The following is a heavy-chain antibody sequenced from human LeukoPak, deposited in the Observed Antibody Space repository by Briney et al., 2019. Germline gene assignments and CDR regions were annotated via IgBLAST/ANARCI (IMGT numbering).Heavy chain of an antibody. V-gene: IGHV4-4*07. CDR1: GGSISSYY. CDR3: ARDLRGVVQGVTDYYYYMDV. D-gene: IGHD3-10*01. CDR2: IYTSGST. Sequence: PSETLSLTCTVSGGSISSYYWSWIRQPAGKGLEWIGRIYTSGSTNYNPSLKSRVTMSVDTSKNQFSLKLRSVTAADTAVYYCARDLRGVVQGVTDYYYYMDVWGKGTTVTVSS. J-gene: IGHJ6*03.